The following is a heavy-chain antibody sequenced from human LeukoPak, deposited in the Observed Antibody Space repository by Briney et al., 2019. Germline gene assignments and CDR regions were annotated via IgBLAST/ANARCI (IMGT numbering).Heavy chain of an antibody. V-gene: IGHV4-34*01. D-gene: IGHD6-13*01. CDR2: INHSGST. CDR3: ARARIAAAGTAWFDP. Sequence: PSETLSLTCAVYGGSFSGYYWSWIRQPPGKGLEWIGEINHSGSTNYNPSLKSRVTISVDTSKNQFSLKLSSVTAADTAVYYCARARIAAAGTAWFDPWGQGTLVTVS. J-gene: IGHJ5*02. CDR1: GGSFSGYY.